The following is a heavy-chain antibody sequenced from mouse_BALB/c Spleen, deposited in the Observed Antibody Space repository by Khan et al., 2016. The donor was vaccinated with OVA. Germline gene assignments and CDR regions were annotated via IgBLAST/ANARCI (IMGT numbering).Heavy chain of an antibody. J-gene: IGHJ3*01. D-gene: IGHD1-1*01. CDR1: GYTFTEYT. CDR3: ARWYFGSTWFAY. V-gene: IGHV1-18*01. CDR2: INPNNGDT. Sequence: VQLQQSGPELVKPGASVKISCKTSGYTFTEYTMHWVKQSHGKSLEWIGGINPNNGDTNYSQKFKGKATLTVDKSSSTAYMEFRSLTSEDSAVYYCARWYFGSTWFAYWGQGTLGTVSA.